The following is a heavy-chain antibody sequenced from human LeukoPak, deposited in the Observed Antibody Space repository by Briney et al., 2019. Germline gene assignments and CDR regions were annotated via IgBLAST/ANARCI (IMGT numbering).Heavy chain of an antibody. CDR3: ARTYCGGDCYYSYFDY. D-gene: IGHD2-21*02. CDR1: GYSFTTYW. V-gene: IGHV5-51*01. CDR2: IYPGDSDT. Sequence: PGESLKISCKGSGYSFTTYWIGWVRQMPGKSLEWMGIIYPGDSDTRYSPSFQGQVTISADKSISTAYLQWSSLKASDTAMYYCARTYCGGDCYYSYFDYWGQGTLVTVSS. J-gene: IGHJ4*02.